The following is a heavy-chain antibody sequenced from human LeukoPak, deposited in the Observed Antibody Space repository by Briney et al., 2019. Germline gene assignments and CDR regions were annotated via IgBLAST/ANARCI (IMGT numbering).Heavy chain of an antibody. V-gene: IGHV1-2*02. CDR2: INPNSRGT. CDR3: ERGGRSVATIHPNFDY. D-gene: IGHD5-12*01. CDR1: GYTFTGYY. J-gene: IGHJ4*02. Sequence: GGSVKVSCKAPGYTFTGYYMHWVPQGPGQGREWMGWINPNSRGTNYAQTFQGRVTMTRDTSISTAYIELSKLSCVDTAVYYCERGGRSVATIHPNFDYWGQGTLVTVSS.